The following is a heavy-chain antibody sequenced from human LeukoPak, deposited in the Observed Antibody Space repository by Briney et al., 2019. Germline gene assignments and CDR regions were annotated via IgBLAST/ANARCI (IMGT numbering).Heavy chain of an antibody. CDR3: ARATYDSSGYPHDY. J-gene: IGHJ4*02. CDR1: GFTFSSYS. Sequence: GGSLRLSCAASGFTFSSYSMNWVRQAPGKGLECVSSISSISSYIYYADSVKGRFTISRENAKNSLYLQMNSLRAEDTAVYYCARATYDSSGYPHDYWGQGTLVTVSS. D-gene: IGHD3-22*01. CDR2: ISSISSYI. V-gene: IGHV3-21*01.